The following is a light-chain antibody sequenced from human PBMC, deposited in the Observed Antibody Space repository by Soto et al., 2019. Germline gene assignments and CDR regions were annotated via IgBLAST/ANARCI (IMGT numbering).Light chain of an antibody. V-gene: IGLV6-57*04. J-gene: IGLJ2*01. CDR3: QSYDSSTVV. CDR1: SGSIASND. CDR2: ENN. Sequence: NFMLTQPHSVSESPGKTVTISCTRSSGSIASNDVQWYQQRPGSAPTTVIYENNQRPSGVPDRFSGSTDGSSNSASLTISGLPTEDEDDYYCQSYDSSTVVFGGGTKLTVL.